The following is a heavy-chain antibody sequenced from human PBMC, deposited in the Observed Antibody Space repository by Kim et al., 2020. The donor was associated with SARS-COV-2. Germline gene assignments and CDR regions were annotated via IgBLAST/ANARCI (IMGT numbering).Heavy chain of an antibody. Sequence: DYAVSGKRRITINPATSKNPFSLQLNSVTPEDTAVYYCARDQIAVAGSFDYWGQGTLVTVSS. D-gene: IGHD6-19*01. V-gene: IGHV6-1*01. J-gene: IGHJ4*02. CDR3: ARDQIAVAGSFDY.